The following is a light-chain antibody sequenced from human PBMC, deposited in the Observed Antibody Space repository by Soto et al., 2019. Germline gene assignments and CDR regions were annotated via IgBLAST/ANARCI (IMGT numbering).Light chain of an antibody. J-gene: IGKJ4*01. CDR2: GPS. Sequence: DIVLTQSPGPLSLSPGERAALSCRASQSVSSSYLAWYQQKPGQAPRLLIYGPSNRATGIPDRFSGSGSGTDFTLTISRLEPEDFAVYYCQQYDNSPLTFGCGTKVEIK. CDR3: QQYDNSPLT. V-gene: IGKV3-20*01. CDR1: QSVSSSY.